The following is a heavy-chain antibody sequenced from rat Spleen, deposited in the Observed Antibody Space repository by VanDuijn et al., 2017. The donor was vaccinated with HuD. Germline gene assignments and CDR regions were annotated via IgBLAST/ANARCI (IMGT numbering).Heavy chain of an antibody. Sequence: EVQLVESDGGLVQPGRSLKLSCAASGFTFSNYGMHWIRQAPTTGLEWVASIGPNGDDIYYRDSVKGRFTISRDNAKSTLYLQMNSLRSEDTATYFCGKDMNYFSTYPFYLMGAWGQGTSVTVSS. CDR3: GKDMNYFSTYPFYLMGA. CDR2: IGPNGDDI. V-gene: IGHV5-19*01. J-gene: IGHJ4*01. D-gene: IGHD1-2*01. CDR1: GFTFSNYG.